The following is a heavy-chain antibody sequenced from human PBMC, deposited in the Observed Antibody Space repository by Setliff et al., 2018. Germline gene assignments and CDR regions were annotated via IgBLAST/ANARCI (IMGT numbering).Heavy chain of an antibody. D-gene: IGHD6-19*01. J-gene: IGHJ4*02. CDR3: AKGSSGPDY. V-gene: IGHV5-51*01. Sequence: GESLKISCKGSGYSFTSYWIGWVRQMPGKGLEWMGIIYPGDSDTRYSPSFQGQVTISRDNSKNMLYLQMNSLRAEDTALYYCAKGSSGPDYWGQGTLVTVSS. CDR1: GYSFTSYW. CDR2: IYPGDSDT.